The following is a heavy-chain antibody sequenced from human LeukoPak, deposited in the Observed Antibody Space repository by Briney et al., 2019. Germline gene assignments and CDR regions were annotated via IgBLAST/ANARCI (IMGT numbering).Heavy chain of an antibody. Sequence: PSETLSLTCAVYGGSFSGYYWSWIRQPPGKGLEWIGEINHSGSTNYNPSLKSRVTISVDTSKNQLSLKLSSVTAADTAVYYCARVGNYGDSDRGVYYFDYWGQGTLVTVSS. V-gene: IGHV4-34*01. CDR3: ARVGNYGDSDRGVYYFDY. D-gene: IGHD4-17*01. CDR2: INHSGST. J-gene: IGHJ4*02. CDR1: GGSFSGYY.